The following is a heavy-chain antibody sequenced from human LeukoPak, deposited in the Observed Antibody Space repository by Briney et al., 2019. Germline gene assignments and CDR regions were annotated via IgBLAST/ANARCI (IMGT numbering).Heavy chain of an antibody. Sequence: SGPTLVNLTETLTLTCTVSGFSLSNARMGVSWIRQPPGKALEWLAHIFSNDEKSYSTSLKSRLTISKDTSKSQVVLTMTNMDPVDTATYYCARIPNYYDSSGYWGQGTLVTVSS. CDR3: ARIPNYYDSSGY. D-gene: IGHD3-22*01. CDR2: IFSNDEK. CDR1: GFSLSNARMG. V-gene: IGHV2-26*01. J-gene: IGHJ4*02.